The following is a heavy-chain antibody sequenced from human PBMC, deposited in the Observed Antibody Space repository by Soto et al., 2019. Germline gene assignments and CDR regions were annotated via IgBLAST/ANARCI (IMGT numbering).Heavy chain of an antibody. CDR1: GFTFSGSA. D-gene: IGHD2-2*01. Sequence: GGSLRHSCAASGFTFSGSAMHWVRQASGKGLEWVGRIRSKANSYATAYAASVKGRFTISRDDSKNTAYLQMNSLKTEDTAVYYCTRPGEDPDCSSTSCYRGVDYWGQGTLVTVSS. CDR2: IRSKANSYAT. J-gene: IGHJ4*02. V-gene: IGHV3-73*01. CDR3: TRPGEDPDCSSTSCYRGVDY.